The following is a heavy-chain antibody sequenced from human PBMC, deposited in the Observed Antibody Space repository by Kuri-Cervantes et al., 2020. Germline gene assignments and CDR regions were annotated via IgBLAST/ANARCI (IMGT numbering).Heavy chain of an antibody. CDR1: GGSISSYY. CDR2: IYTSGST. D-gene: IGHD1-26*01. Sequence: GSLRLSCTVSGGSISSYYWSWIRQPAGKGLEWIGRIYTSGSTNYNPSLKSRVTMSVDTSKNQFSLKLSSVTAEDTAVYYCAKDAVGATTWVDYWGQGTLVTVSS. J-gene: IGHJ4*02. CDR3: AKDAVGATTWVDY. V-gene: IGHV4-4*07.